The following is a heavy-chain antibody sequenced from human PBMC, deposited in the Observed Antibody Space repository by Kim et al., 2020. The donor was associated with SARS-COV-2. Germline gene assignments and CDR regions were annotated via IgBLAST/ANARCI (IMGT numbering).Heavy chain of an antibody. CDR3: ATLGWYNWNDAPDY. CDR2: IYYSGST. D-gene: IGHD1-20*01. Sequence: SETLSLTCTVSGGSISSGDYYWSWIRQPPGKGLEWIGYIYYSGSTYYNPSLKSRVTISVDTSKNQFSLKLSSVTAADTAVYYCATLGWYNWNDAPDYWGQGTLVTVSS. V-gene: IGHV4-30-4*01. CDR1: GGSISSGDYY. J-gene: IGHJ4*02.